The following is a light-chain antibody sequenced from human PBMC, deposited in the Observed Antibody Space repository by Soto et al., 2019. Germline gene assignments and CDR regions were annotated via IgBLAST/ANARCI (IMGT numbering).Light chain of an antibody. J-gene: IGLJ2*01. CDR1: SSNIGSNY. CDR2: RNN. CDR3: ASWADRLSGLV. V-gene: IGLV1-47*01. Sequence: QSVLTQPPSASGTPGQRVTISCSGSSSNIGSNYVYWYHQLPGTAPKLVIYRNNQRPSGVPDRISAAKSGTSASLAISGRRSDDEADYYCASWADRLSGLVFGIGTKLTVL.